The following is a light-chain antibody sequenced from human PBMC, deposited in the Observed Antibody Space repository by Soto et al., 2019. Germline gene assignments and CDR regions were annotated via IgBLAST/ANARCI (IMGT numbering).Light chain of an antibody. V-gene: IGKV1-5*01. CDR2: DAS. Sequence: DIQMTQSPSILSASVGDRVTITCRASQSISRWLAWYQQIPGKAPRLLIYDASTLESGVPLRFSGSGSGTEFTLTINHMQPDDFETYYCQQYHVRWTFGQGTKVEVK. J-gene: IGKJ1*01. CDR3: QQYHVRWT. CDR1: QSISRW.